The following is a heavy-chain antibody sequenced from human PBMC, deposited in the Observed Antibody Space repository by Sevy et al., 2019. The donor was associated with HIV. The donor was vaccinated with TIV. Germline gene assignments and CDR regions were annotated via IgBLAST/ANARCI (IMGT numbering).Heavy chain of an antibody. CDR1: GGSVSSGRYY. D-gene: IGHD1-1*01. J-gene: IGHJ6*02. V-gene: IGHV4-61*03. CDR2: FYDSGRT. CDR3: ARHGAVQLAFGMDV. Sequence: SETLSLTCTVSGGSVSSGRYYWSWIRQPPGKGLEWIGYFYDSGRTKYNPSLKSRVTIAVDMSKYLFSLKLTSVTAADTAVYYCARHGAVQLAFGMDVWGQGTRVTVSS.